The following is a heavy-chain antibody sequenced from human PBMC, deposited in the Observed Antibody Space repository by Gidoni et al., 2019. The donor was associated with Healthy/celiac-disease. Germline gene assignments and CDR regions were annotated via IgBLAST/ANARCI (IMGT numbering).Heavy chain of an antibody. Sequence: EVQLLESGGGLVQPGGSMRRYCEASGLTFSSYAMSWVRQAPGKGLECVSSISGSGGSTYYSDSVKCRFTISRDNSKNTLYLQMNSLRAEDTAVYYCAKARVRDGYNPDYWGQGTLVTVSS. CDR1: GLTFSSYA. D-gene: IGHD5-12*01. J-gene: IGHJ4*02. CDR3: AKARVRDGYNPDY. CDR2: ISGSGGST. V-gene: IGHV3-23*01.